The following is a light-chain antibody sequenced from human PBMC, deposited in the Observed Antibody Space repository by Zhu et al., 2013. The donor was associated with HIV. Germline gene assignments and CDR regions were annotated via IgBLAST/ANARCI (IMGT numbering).Light chain of an antibody. V-gene: IGKV3-15*01. CDR2: GAS. Sequence: EIVLTQSPGTLSLSPGERVTLSCRASQSVSSSDFAWYQQKPGQAPRLLIYGASTRATGIPARFSGSGSGTEFTLTISSLQSEDFAVYYCQHYNNWPPGFGQGTRLEIK. J-gene: IGKJ5*01. CDR1: QSVSSSD. CDR3: QHYNNWPPG.